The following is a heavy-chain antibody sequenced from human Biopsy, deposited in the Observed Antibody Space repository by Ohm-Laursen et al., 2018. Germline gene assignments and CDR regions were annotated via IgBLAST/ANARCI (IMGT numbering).Heavy chain of an antibody. CDR3: VRGWGGYNFDS. Sequence: SLRLSCAASGFIFSTYTMNWVRQAPGEGLEWVSHIDVLDYNTYYVDPVRGRFTISRDNSKEMVYLQINSLRADDTAVYYCVRGWGGYNFDSWGPGTLVTVSS. J-gene: IGHJ4*01. CDR2: IDVLDYNT. V-gene: IGHV3-23*01. CDR1: GFIFSTYT. D-gene: IGHD2-2*02.